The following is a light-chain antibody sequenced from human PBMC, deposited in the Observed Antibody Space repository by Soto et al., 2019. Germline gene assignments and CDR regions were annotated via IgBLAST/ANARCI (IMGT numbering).Light chain of an antibody. J-gene: IGLJ1*01. V-gene: IGLV2-14*01. Sequence: QSVLTQPASVSGSPGQSITISCTGTSSDVGGYNYVSWYQQHPGKAPKLMIYEVSNRPSGVSNRFSGSKSGNTASLTISGLQAEDEADYYCSSYTSSSTVFGSGTKGIVL. CDR2: EVS. CDR1: SSDVGGYNY. CDR3: SSYTSSSTV.